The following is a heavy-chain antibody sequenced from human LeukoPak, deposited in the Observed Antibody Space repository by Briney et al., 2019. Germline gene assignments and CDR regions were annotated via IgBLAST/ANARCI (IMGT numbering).Heavy chain of an antibody. J-gene: IGHJ4*02. CDR1: LFTLTIYC. CDR3: AEGGGSAIDY. V-gene: IGHV3-7*01. CDR2: IKQDESEK. Sequence: PRGSLSLSPAPSLFTLTIYCISWVPQAPGKGQEWVANIKQDESEKFYVDSLKGQFTIPRDNAKNSLYLQMNSLRPGDTAVYYCAEGGGSAIDYWGQGTLVTVSS. D-gene: IGHD3-16*01.